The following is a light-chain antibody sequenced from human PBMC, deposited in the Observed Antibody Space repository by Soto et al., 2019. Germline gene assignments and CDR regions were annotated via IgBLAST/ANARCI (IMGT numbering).Light chain of an antibody. J-gene: IGKJ2*01. V-gene: IGKV3-20*01. CDR1: QSVTNNY. CDR2: GAS. CDR3: QQYGSLPYT. Sequence: EVVLTQSPCTLSLSAGERATLSWKSSQSVTNNYFAWYKQKPGQAPRLISYGASRRATGIPDRFSGSGSGTEFTLTISRLEPEDFEVYHCQQYGSLPYTFGQGTKVDIK.